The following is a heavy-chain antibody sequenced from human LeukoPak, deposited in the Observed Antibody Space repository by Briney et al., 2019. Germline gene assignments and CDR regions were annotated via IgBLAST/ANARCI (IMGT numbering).Heavy chain of an antibody. J-gene: IGHJ4*02. V-gene: IGHV3-30-3*01. CDR1: GFTFSSYA. CDR3: ASSYQQWLATFDY. D-gene: IGHD6-19*01. Sequence: GGSLRLSCAASGFTFSSYAMHWVRQAPGKGLEWVAVISYDGSNKYYADSVKGRFTISRDNAKNSLYLQMNSLRAEDTAVYYCASSYQQWLATFDYWGQGTLVTVSS. CDR2: ISYDGSNK.